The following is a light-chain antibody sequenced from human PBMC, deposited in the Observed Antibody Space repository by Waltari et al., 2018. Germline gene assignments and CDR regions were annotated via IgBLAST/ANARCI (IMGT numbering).Light chain of an antibody. V-gene: IGKV3-20*01. Sequence: EIVLTQSPGTLSLSPGERATLSCRASQSVGSNFLAWYQQKPGQAPRLVIFDASNRATGIPDRFSGSGSGTDFTLTISRLEPEDFAMYYCLNYHDSPHTFGPGTTVDIK. CDR1: QSVGSNF. CDR2: DAS. CDR3: LNYHDSPHT. J-gene: IGKJ3*01.